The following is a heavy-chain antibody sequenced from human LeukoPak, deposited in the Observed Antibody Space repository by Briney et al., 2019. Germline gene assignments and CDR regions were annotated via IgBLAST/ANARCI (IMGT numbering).Heavy chain of an antibody. CDR2: ISSSGSTI. CDR1: GFTFSSYE. V-gene: IGHV3-48*03. CDR3: ARARPGTNVDY. Sequence: GGSLRLSCAASGFTFSSYEMNWVRQAPGKGLEWVSYISSSGSTIYYADSVKGRFTISRDNAKNTLYLQMNSLRAEDTAVYYCARARPGTNVDYWGQGTLVTVSS. D-gene: IGHD1-14*01. J-gene: IGHJ4*02.